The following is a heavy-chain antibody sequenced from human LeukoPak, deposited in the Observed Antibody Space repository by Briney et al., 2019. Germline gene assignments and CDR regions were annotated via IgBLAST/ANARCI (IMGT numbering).Heavy chain of an antibody. CDR3: ARGGYTSSWYWLY. Sequence: GGSLRLSCAASGFTFSPFWITWVRQAPGNGLEWVANINGDGSAKYFVDSVKGRFTISRDNAKNSLYLQMNSLGAEDTAVHYCARGGYTSSWYWLYWGQGTLVTVSS. J-gene: IGHJ4*02. CDR1: GFTFSPFW. D-gene: IGHD6-13*01. CDR2: INGDGSAK. V-gene: IGHV3-7*01.